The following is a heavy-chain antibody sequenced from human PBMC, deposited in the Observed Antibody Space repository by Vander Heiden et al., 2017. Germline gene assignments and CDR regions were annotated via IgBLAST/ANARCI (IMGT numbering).Heavy chain of an antibody. J-gene: IGHJ6*02. CDR1: GFSLSNARMG. Sequence: QVTLKESGPVLVKPTETLTLTCTVSGFSLSNARMGVSWIRQPPGKALEWLAHIFSNDEKSYSTSLKSRLTIAKDTSKSQVVLTMTNMDTVDTATYYCARIPTSGYQRLYGGYYYYGMDVWGHGTTVTLSS. V-gene: IGHV2-26*01. D-gene: IGHD2-2*02. CDR3: ARIPTSGYQRLYGGYYYYGMDV. CDR2: IFSNDEK.